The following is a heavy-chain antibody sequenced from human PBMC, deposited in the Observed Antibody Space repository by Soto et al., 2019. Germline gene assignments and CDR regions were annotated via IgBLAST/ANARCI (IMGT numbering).Heavy chain of an antibody. CDR1: GFTFSSYA. V-gene: IGHV3-23*01. D-gene: IGHD3-10*01. CDR2: ISGSGGST. CDR3: AKDSAWFGLNWFDP. Sequence: GGSLRLSCAASGFTFSSYAMSWVRQAPGKGPEWVSAISGSGGSTYYADSVKGRFTISRDNSKNTLYLQMNSLRAEDTAVYYCAKDSAWFGLNWFDPWGQGTLVTVSS. J-gene: IGHJ5*02.